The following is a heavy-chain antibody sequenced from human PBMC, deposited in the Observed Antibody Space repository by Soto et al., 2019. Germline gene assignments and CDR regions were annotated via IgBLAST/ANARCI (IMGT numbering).Heavy chain of an antibody. Sequence: QVQLVQSGAEVKKPGASVKVSCKASEYTFTGYYLEWVRQAPGQGLEWMGWINHDSGSTKYAHKCQGRVTTTRDPPISTAYMERSRLSSDDAATYYCARGRGGVAGFRGPYFAMDVWGQGTTVTVSS. V-gene: IGHV1-2*07. J-gene: IGHJ6*02. CDR3: ARGRGGVAGFRGPYFAMDV. CDR2: INHDSGST. D-gene: IGHD6-19*01. CDR1: EYTFTGYY.